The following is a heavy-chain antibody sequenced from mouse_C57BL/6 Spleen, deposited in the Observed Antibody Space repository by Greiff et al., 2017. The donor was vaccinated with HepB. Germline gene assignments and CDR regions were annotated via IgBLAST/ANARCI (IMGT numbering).Heavy chain of an antibody. CDR1: GYTFTDHT. J-gene: IGHJ4*01. CDR2: IYPRDGST. V-gene: IGHV1-78*01. CDR3: ARSGYYGSSYDYAMDY. Sequence: QVQLQQSDAELVKPGASVKLSCKVSGYTFTDHTIHWMKQRPEQGLEWIGYIYPRDGSTKYNEKFKGKATLTADKSSSTAYMQLNSLTSEDSAVYFCARSGYYGSSYDYAMDYWGQGTSVTVSS. D-gene: IGHD1-1*01.